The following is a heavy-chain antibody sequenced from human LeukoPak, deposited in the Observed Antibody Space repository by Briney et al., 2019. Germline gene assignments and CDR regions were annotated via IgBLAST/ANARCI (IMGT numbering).Heavy chain of an antibody. D-gene: IGHD6-6*01. J-gene: IGHJ5*02. Sequence: GGSLRLSCTASGFTFSSFAMTWVRHAPGKGLEWVSVISGSGSSTYYADSVKGRFSISRDNSKNTVYLQVNSLRVEDTAIYYCAKVIGARPFDPWGQGTLVTVSS. V-gene: IGHV3-23*01. CDR3: AKVIGARPFDP. CDR1: GFTFSSFA. CDR2: ISGSGSST.